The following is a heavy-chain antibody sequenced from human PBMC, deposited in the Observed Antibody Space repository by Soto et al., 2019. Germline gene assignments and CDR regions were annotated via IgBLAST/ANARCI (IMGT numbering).Heavy chain of an antibody. CDR1: GYTFTTYG. D-gene: IGHD3-16*01. Sequence: ASVKFYCKASGYTFTTYGITCVRQAPGQGLEWMGWINTYNGKTYYAQKLQGRVTMTTDTSTSTAYMELRSLRSDDTAVYYCARGITFGGVLNGMDVWGQGTTVTVSS. CDR2: INTYNGKT. CDR3: ARGITFGGVLNGMDV. V-gene: IGHV1-18*01. J-gene: IGHJ6*02.